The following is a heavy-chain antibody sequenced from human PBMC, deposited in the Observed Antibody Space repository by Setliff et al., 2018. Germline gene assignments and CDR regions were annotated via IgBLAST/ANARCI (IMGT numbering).Heavy chain of an antibody. J-gene: IGHJ4*02. CDR3: ARGRLLYVGDSHYFDN. D-gene: IGHD4-17*01. Sequence: PSETLSLTCAVCGGSFSDYYWTWIRQPPGKGLEWVGEINHRGSTTYNPSLKSRVTISTDTSKNQFSLQLTSVTATDTAVYYCARGRLLYVGDSHYFDNWGQGTLVTVSS. CDR1: GGSFSDYY. V-gene: IGHV4-34*01. CDR2: INHRGST.